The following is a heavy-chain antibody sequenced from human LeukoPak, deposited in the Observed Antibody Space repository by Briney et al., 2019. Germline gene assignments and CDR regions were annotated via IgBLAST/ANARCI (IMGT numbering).Heavy chain of an antibody. CDR2: INADSGNI. J-gene: IGHJ4*02. V-gene: IGHV1-18*01. CDR1: GYTFTTNG. Sequence: ASVKLSCTASGYTFTTNGINWVRQAPGQGLEWLSWINADSGNIKYAQTVQGRVTLTTDTSKSTDYMELRSLKSDDTAVYYCARDIEKAKPRYFDYWGQGTLVTVFS. CDR3: ARDIEKAKPRYFDY.